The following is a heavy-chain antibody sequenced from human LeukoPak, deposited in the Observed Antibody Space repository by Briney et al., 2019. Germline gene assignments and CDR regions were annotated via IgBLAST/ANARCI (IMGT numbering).Heavy chain of an antibody. V-gene: IGHV1-69*04. CDR1: GGTFSSYA. D-gene: IGHD1-26*01. J-gene: IGHJ1*01. CDR3: ATFTGSGGYYVHFQH. CDR2: IIPILGIA. Sequence: GASVKVSCKASGGTFSSYAISWVRQAPGQGLEWMGRIIPILGIANYAQKFQGRVTIAADKSTSTAYMELSSLRSEDTAVYYCATFTGSGGYYVHFQHWGQGTLVTVSS.